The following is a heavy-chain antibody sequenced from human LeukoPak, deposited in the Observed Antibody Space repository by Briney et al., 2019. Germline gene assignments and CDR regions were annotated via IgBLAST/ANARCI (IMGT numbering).Heavy chain of an antibody. CDR3: ASRINWGIGAFDI. J-gene: IGHJ3*02. D-gene: IGHD7-27*01. CDR1: GDSISSGSYY. CDR2: IYYSGST. Sequence: PSETLSLTCTVSGDSISSGSYYWGWIRQPPGKGLEWLGYIYYSGSTYYNPSLKSRVAISVDTSKNQFSLKLSSLTAADTAVYYCASRINWGIGAFDIWGQGTMVTVSS. V-gene: IGHV4-39*01.